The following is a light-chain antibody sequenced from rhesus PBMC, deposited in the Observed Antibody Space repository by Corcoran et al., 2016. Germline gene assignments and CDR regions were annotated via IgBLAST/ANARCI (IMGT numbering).Light chain of an antibody. J-gene: IGKJ3*01. V-gene: IGKV1-94*01. CDR3: LQDYTTPFT. Sequence: DIQMTQSPSSLSASVGDRVTVTCRASQGINKELSWYQQKPGKAPTLLIYAASSLQTGVSSRFCGSGDWTDYTLTISSLQPEYVATYYCLQDYTTPFTFGPGTKLDIK. CDR2: AAS. CDR1: QGINKE.